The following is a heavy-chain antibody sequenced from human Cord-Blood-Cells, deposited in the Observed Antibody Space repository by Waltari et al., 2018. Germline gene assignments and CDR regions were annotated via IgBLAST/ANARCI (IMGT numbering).Heavy chain of an antibody. D-gene: IGHD2-2*01. CDR3: ARGIKCSSTSCYYYYYHYMDV. Sequence: STNYNPSLKSRVTISVDTSKNQFSLKLSSVTAADTAVYYCARGIKCSSTSCYYYYYHYMDVWGKGTTVTVSS. V-gene: IGHV4-59*09. J-gene: IGHJ6*03. CDR2: ST.